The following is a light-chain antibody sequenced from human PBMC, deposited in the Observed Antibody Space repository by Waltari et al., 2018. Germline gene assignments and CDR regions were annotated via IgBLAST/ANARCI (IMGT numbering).Light chain of an antibody. V-gene: IGLV2-14*01. CDR1: SSDVGGHPY. CDR2: DVS. CDR3: SSYSSVTNVV. Sequence: QSALTQPASVSGSPGQSITISCTGTSSDVGGHPYVSWYQQHPGEAPNLIIYDVSSRPSGVSPRFSASRSGNTASLTISGLRTEDEADYYCSSYSSVTNVVFGGGTKLTVL. J-gene: IGLJ2*01.